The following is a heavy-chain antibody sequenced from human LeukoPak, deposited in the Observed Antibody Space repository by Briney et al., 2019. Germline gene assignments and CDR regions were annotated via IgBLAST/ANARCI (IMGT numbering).Heavy chain of an antibody. Sequence: GGSLRLSCAVSGFTLNSNAMCWVRQAPGKGLEWVSAISGIGVTTYYADSVEGRFTISRDTSKNTLYLQMNTLRPEDTAVYYCAKEEVPNDYWGQGTLVTVSS. D-gene: IGHD2-2*01. J-gene: IGHJ4*02. CDR3: AKEEVPNDY. CDR1: GFTLNSNA. V-gene: IGHV3-23*01. CDR2: ISGIGVTT.